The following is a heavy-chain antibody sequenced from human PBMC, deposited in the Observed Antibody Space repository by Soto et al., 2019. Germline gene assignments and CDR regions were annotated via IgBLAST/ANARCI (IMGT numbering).Heavy chain of an antibody. D-gene: IGHD1-26*01. CDR1: GFTFSNHG. CDR2: IWYDGSNT. Sequence: QVQLVESGGGVVQPGTSLRLACAASGFTFSNHGMHWVRQAPGKGLEWVAVIWYDGSNTYYADSGKGRFTISRDNYKNYLYLNSNSLRAEAADLYDCARDQANGAWDWGQGTLVTVSS. CDR3: ARDQANGAWD. J-gene: IGHJ1*01. V-gene: IGHV3-33*01.